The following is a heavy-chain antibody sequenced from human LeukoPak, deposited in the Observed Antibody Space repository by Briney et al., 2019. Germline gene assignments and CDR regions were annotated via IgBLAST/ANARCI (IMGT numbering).Heavy chain of an antibody. CDR1: GFTFSSYD. D-gene: IGHD2-2*02. V-gene: IGHV3-13*01. CDR3: ARAQALGYCSSTSCYNSQHYYYMDV. J-gene: IGHJ6*03. Sequence: GGSLRLSCAASGFTFSSYDMHWVRQATGKGLEWVSAIGTAGDTYYPGSVKGRFTVSRENAKNSLYLQMNSLRAGDTAVYYCARAQALGYCSSTSCYNSQHYYYMDVWGKGTTVTVSS. CDR2: IGTAGDT.